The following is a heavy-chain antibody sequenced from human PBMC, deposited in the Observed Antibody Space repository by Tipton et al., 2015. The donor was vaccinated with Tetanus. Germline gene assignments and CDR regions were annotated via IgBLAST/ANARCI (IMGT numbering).Heavy chain of an antibody. V-gene: IGHV3-33*01. Sequence: SLRLSCAASGFTFSTHGMHWVRKAPGKGLEWVAVSWYDGTDKYYADSVKGRFTISRDNSKNTLYLQMNSLRAEDTAVYYCAREADCSGGSCFSGDFDNWGQGTQVTVSS. CDR1: GFTFSTHG. J-gene: IGHJ4*02. D-gene: IGHD2-15*01. CDR3: AREADCSGGSCFSGDFDN. CDR2: SWYDGTDK.